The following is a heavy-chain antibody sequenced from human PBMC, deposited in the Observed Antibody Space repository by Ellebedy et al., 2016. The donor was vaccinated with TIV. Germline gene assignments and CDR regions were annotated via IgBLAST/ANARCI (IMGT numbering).Heavy chain of an antibody. Sequence: GESLKISCAASGFTFSSYSMNWVRQAPGKGLEWVSSISSSSSYIYYADSVKGRFTISRDNAKNSLYLQMNSLRAEDTAVYYCARDPNTATRWLPVHNWFDPWGQGTLVTVSS. CDR1: GFTFSSYS. V-gene: IGHV3-21*01. J-gene: IGHJ5*02. CDR3: ARDPNTATRWLPVHNWFDP. D-gene: IGHD5-18*01. CDR2: ISSSSSYI.